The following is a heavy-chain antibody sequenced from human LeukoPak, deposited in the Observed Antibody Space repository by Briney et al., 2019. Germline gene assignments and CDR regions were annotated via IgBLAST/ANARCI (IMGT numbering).Heavy chain of an antibody. Sequence: GGSLRLSCAASGFTFSSYWMSWVRQAPGKGLEWVSYISSSSSTIYYADSVKGRFTISRDNAKNSLYLQMNSLRAEDTAVYYCASLGAPYDYWGQGTLVTVSS. V-gene: IGHV3-48*01. CDR3: ASLGAPYDY. CDR2: ISSSSSTI. CDR1: GFTFSSYW. D-gene: IGHD3-16*01. J-gene: IGHJ4*02.